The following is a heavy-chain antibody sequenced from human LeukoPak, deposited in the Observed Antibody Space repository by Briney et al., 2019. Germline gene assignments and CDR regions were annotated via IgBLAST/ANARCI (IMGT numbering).Heavy chain of an antibody. J-gene: IGHJ6*02. V-gene: IGHV3-64*04. CDR2: ISSNGGST. Sequence: GGSLRLSCSASGFTFSSYAMHWVRQAPGKGLEYVSAISSNGGSTYYADSVKGRFTISRDNSKNTLYLQMNSLRAEDTAVYYCAKGGSGYYYNNGMDVWGQGTTVTVSS. CDR3: AKGGSGYYYNNGMDV. CDR1: GFTFSSYA. D-gene: IGHD3-3*01.